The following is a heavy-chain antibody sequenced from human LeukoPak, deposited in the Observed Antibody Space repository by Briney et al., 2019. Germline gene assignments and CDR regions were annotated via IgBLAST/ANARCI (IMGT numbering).Heavy chain of an antibody. CDR2: ISWNSGSI. CDR3: AKDKSGIGEFDY. V-gene: IGHV3-9*01. D-gene: IGHD3-10*01. J-gene: IGHJ4*02. Sequence: GGSLRLSCAAPGFTFDDYAMHWVRQAPGKGLEWVSGISWNSGSIGYADSVKGRFTISRDNAKNSLYLQMNSLRAEDTALYYCAKDKSGIGEFDYWGQGTLVTVSS. CDR1: GFTFDDYA.